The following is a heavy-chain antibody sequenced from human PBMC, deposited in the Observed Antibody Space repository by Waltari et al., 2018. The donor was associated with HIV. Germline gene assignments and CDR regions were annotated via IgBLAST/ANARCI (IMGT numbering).Heavy chain of an antibody. J-gene: IGHJ4*02. Sequence: QVQLVESGGGVVQPGRSLRLSCAAHGFSFSSEAMHWVRQAPGKGLEWVAAISYDGRNKFYADSVKGRFTISRDNSKNTVYVEMSSLSPEDTAVYFCARDAAPPEYWGQGTLVTVSS. CDR1: GFSFSSEA. CDR2: ISYDGRNK. V-gene: IGHV3-30*04. CDR3: ARDAAPPEY.